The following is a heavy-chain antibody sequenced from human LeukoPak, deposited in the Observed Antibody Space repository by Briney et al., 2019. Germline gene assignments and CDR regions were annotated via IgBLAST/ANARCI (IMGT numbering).Heavy chain of an antibody. V-gene: IGHV1-18*01. CDR2: ISGSNGNT. J-gene: IGHJ4*02. CDR1: RYTFTGYG. D-gene: IGHD3-10*01. CDR3: ARYPLSYGFNSHYYFDH. Sequence: ASVRDSCMDSRYTFTGYGLSWVRQAPGQGLEWMGWISGSNGNTNYAQKLQGRVTMTTDTSTSTAYMELRSLRSDDTAVYYCARYPLSYGFNSHYYFDHWGQGTLLTVSS.